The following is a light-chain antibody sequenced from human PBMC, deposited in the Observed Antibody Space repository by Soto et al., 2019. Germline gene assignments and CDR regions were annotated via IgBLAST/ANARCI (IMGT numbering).Light chain of an antibody. CDR1: NIGTKS. CDR3: QVWDNNGMV. CDR2: DDS. V-gene: IGLV3-21*02. J-gene: IGLJ3*02. Sequence: SSELTQPPSVSVAPGQTARITCGENNIGTKSVHWYQQKPGQAPVLVVYDDSDRPSGIPERFSGTNSGNTATLTIRRVEAGDEADYYCQVWDNNGMVFGGGTKVTVL.